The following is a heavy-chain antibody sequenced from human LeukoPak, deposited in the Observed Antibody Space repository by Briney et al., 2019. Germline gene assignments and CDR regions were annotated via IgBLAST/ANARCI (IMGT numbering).Heavy chain of an antibody. Sequence: GGSLRLSCAASGFTFSSNWMHWVRHAPGTGLVWVSRINEDGSTTNYADSVKGRSTIFRDNAKNTLYLQMNSLRAEDTAVYYCVRDLGGRSGHWGQGTLVTVSS. J-gene: IGHJ4*02. CDR1: GFTFSSNW. CDR2: INEDGSTT. D-gene: IGHD3-16*01. V-gene: IGHV3-74*01. CDR3: VRDLGGRSGH.